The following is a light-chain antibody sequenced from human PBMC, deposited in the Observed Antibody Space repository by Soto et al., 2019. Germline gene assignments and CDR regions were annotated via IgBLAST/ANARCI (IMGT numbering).Light chain of an antibody. CDR3: QQYGSSTYT. J-gene: IGKJ2*01. CDR2: DAS. CDR1: QSVSSNH. V-gene: IGKV3-20*01. Sequence: EIVLTQSPGSLSLSPRERATLSCRASQSVSSNHLAWYQQKPGQAPRLLIYDASRRATGIPDRFSGSGSGTEFTGTISRLEPEDFAVYYCQQYGSSTYTFGQGTKVESK.